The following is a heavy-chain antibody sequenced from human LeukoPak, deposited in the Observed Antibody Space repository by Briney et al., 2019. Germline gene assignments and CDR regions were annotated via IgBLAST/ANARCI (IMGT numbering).Heavy chain of an antibody. CDR3: ARGDTAMVDC. V-gene: IGHV4-61*01. Sequence: SETLSRTCTVSGGSVSSGSYYWSWIRQPPGKGLEWIGYIYYSGSTNYNPSLKSRVTISVDTSKNQFSLKLSSVTAADTAVYYCARGDTAMVDCWGQGTLVTVSS. CDR1: GGSVSSGSYY. D-gene: IGHD5-18*01. CDR2: IYYSGST. J-gene: IGHJ4*02.